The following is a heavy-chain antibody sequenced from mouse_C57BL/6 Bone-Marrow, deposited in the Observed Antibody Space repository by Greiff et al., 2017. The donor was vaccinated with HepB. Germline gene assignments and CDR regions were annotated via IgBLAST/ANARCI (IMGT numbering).Heavy chain of an antibody. CDR3: AHGYCDYGEAGYYYAMDY. D-gene: IGHD2-4*01. CDR1: GYTFTDYD. Sequence: QVQLQQSGAELVRPGASVTLSCKASGYTFTDYDMHWVKQTPVQGLEWIGDIDPETGGTAYNQKFKDKAILTADKSSSTAYMELRSLTSEDSAVYDSAHGYCDYGEAGYYYAMDYWGQGTSVTVSS. CDR2: IDPETGGT. J-gene: IGHJ4*01. V-gene: IGHV1-15*01.